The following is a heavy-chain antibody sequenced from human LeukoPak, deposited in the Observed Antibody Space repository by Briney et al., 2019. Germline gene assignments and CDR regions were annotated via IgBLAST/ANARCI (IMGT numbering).Heavy chain of an antibody. Sequence: GASVKVSCKASGYTFTSYYMHWVRQAPGQGLEWMGIINPSGGRTSYAQKFQGRVTMTRDTSTSTVYMELSSLRSEDTAVYYCARDPHGMYYFDYWGQGTLVTVSS. D-gene: IGHD5-24*01. CDR3: ARDPHGMYYFDY. CDR2: INPSGGRT. J-gene: IGHJ4*02. V-gene: IGHV1-46*01. CDR1: GYTFTSYY.